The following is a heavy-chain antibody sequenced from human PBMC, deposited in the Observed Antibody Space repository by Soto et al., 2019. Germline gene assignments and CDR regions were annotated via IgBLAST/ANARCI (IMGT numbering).Heavy chain of an antibody. J-gene: IGHJ5*02. CDR1: GFSFSRYW. V-gene: IGHV3-74*01. CDR2: INGDGSIT. CDR3: VRLLDRDL. D-gene: IGHD2-15*01. Sequence: GGSLRLSCVTSGFSFSRYWMYWVRQDSGGRLMWVSRINGDGSITHYADSVMGRFTISRDNAKNTVYLHMNSLRVDDTARYYCVRLLDRDLWGQGTLVTVSS.